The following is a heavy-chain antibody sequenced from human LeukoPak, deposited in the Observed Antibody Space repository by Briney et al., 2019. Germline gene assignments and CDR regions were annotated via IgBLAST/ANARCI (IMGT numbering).Heavy chain of an antibody. CDR1: GGSFSDYS. D-gene: IGHD5-12*01. CDR3: ATRLPTDY. Sequence: PSETLSLTCAVYGGSFSDYSWTWIRQPPGKGLEWIGEIDHSGSTNCNPSLKSRVTISVDTSKKQFSLKLSSVTAADTAVYYCATRLPTDYWGQGTLVTVSS. V-gene: IGHV4-34*01. J-gene: IGHJ4*02. CDR2: IDHSGST.